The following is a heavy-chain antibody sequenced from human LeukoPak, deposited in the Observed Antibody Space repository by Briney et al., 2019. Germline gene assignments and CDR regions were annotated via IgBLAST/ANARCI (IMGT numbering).Heavy chain of an antibody. Sequence: GRALRLSCAASGFTFSSYTMHWVRQAPGRGLEWVADISYDGSSKYYADSVRGRFTISRDNSKNTLYLQMNSMRAEDTAVYYWARDPYYDSSGYYSNWFDPWGQGTLVTVSS. CDR1: GFTFSSYT. CDR3: ARDPYYDSSGYYSNWFDP. CDR2: ISYDGSSK. V-gene: IGHV3-30-3*01. J-gene: IGHJ5*02. D-gene: IGHD3-22*01.